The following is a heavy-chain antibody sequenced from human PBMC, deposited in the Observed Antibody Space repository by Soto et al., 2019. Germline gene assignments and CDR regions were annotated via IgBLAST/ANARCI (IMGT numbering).Heavy chain of an antibody. V-gene: IGHV3-23*01. CDR3: AKRGGYYDSSGYYYDY. J-gene: IGHJ4*02. Sequence: EVPLLESGGGLVQPGGSLRLSCAASGFTFSSYAMSWVRQAPGKGLEWVSAISGSGGSTYYADSVKGRFTISRDNSKNTLYLQMNSLRAEDTAVYYCAKRGGYYDSSGYYYDYWGQGTLVTVSS. D-gene: IGHD3-22*01. CDR2: ISGSGGST. CDR1: GFTFSSYA.